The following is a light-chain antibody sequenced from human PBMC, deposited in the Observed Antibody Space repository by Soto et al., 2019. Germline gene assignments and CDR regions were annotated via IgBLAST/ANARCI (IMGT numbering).Light chain of an antibody. CDR1: SSDIGGYNY. V-gene: IGLV2-14*01. Sequence: QSVLTQPASVSGSPGQSITVSCTGTSSDIGGYNYVSWYQQHPGKAPKLMVYEVTNRPSGVSDRFSGSKSGNTASLTISGLQADDEGYYYCSSYTSRSTLYVFGTGTKLTGL. CDR2: EVT. CDR3: SSYTSRSTLYV. J-gene: IGLJ1*01.